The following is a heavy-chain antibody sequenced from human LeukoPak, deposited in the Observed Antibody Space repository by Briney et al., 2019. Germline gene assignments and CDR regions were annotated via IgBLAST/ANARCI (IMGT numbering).Heavy chain of an antibody. D-gene: IGHD4-23*01. CDR3: ARGMAPTVDYYYMDV. Sequence: GGSLRLSCAASGFTFSSYSMNWVRQAPGKGLEWVSSISSSSSYIYYADSVKGRFTISRDNAKNSLYLQMNSLRAEDTATYYCARGMAPTVDYYYMDVWGKGTTVTVSS. CDR1: GFTFSSYS. J-gene: IGHJ6*03. CDR2: ISSSSSYI. V-gene: IGHV3-21*01.